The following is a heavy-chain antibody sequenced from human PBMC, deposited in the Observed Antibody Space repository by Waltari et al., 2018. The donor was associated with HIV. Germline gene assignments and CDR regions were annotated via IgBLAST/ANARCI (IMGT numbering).Heavy chain of an antibody. CDR1: GGSISSYS. Sequence: QVQLQESGPGLVKPSETLYLTCTASGGSISSYSWSWIRQPPGKGLEWIGYIYYSGSTNYNPSLKSRVTISVDTSKNQFSLKLSSVTAADTAVYSCARGGYSSSWYLNWFDPWGQGTLVTVSS. CDR3: ARGGYSSSWYLNWFDP. CDR2: IYYSGST. V-gene: IGHV4-59*01. J-gene: IGHJ5*02. D-gene: IGHD6-13*01.